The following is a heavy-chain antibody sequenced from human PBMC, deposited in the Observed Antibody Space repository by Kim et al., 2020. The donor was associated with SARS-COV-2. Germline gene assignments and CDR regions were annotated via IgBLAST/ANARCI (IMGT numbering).Heavy chain of an antibody. D-gene: IGHD6-6*01. CDR2: INTNTGNP. V-gene: IGHV7-4-1*02. CDR1: GYTFTSYA. Sequence: ASVKVSCKASGYTFTSYAMNWVRQAPGQGLEWMGWINTNTGNPTYAQGFTGRFVFSLDTSVSTAYLQISSLKAEDTAVYYCARDPSIAASTLPGNDAFDIWGQGTMVTVSS. J-gene: IGHJ3*02. CDR3: ARDPSIAASTLPGNDAFDI.